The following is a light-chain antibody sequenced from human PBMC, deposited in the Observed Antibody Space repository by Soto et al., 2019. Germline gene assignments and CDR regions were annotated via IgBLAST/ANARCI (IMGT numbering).Light chain of an antibody. Sequence: DIQLAQSPSSLSASVGDRVTITCRASQGISYYLSWFQQKPGKAPKLLISGASTLQSVVPSRFSGSLSGTDFTPTISIRQPEYVATYQRQKDDIGAPTFGQGTMVEI. CDR2: GAS. V-gene: IGKV1-27*01. J-gene: IGKJ4*01. CDR1: QGISYY. CDR3: QKDDIGAPT.